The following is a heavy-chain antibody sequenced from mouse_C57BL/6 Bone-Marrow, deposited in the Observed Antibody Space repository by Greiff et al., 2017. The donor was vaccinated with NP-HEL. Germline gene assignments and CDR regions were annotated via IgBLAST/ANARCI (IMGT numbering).Heavy chain of an antibody. V-gene: IGHV1-4*01. Sequence: VQLQQSGAELARPGASVKMSCKASGYTFTSYTMHWVKQRPGQGLEWIGYINPSSGYTKYNQKFKDKATLTADKSSSTAYMQLSSLTSEDSAVDYCERYYRPYYFDYWGQGTTLTVSS. CDR3: ERYYRPYYFDY. CDR2: INPSSGYT. D-gene: IGHD2-14*01. J-gene: IGHJ2*01. CDR1: GYTFTSYT.